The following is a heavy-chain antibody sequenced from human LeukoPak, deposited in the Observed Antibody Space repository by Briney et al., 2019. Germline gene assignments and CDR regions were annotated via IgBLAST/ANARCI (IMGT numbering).Heavy chain of an antibody. CDR1: GFTFSSYT. CDR2: ITSSSSYI. J-gene: IGHJ6*03. Sequence: GGSLRLSCAASGFTFSSYTMNWVRQAPGKWPEWVSSITSSSSYIYYADSVKGRFTISRDNAKNSLYLQMNSLRAEDTAVYYCARDESSSWYGYYYYYMDVWGKGTTVTISS. V-gene: IGHV3-21*01. CDR3: ARDESSSWYGYYYYYMDV. D-gene: IGHD6-13*01.